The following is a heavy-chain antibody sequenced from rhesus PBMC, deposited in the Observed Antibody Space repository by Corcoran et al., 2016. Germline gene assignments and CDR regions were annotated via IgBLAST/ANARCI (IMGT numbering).Heavy chain of an antibody. V-gene: IGHV3S5*01. CDR3: AKARGNNHYHSNPIDY. Sequence: EVQLVESGGGLVQPGGSLRLSCAASGFTFSSYGMSWVRQAPGNGLEWVSYISYGGVCTYYIDVVKGRFTMSRDNSKNTLSLQMNSLRAEDTAVYYCAKARGNNHYHSNPIDYWGQGVLVTVSS. CDR1: GFTFSSYG. J-gene: IGHJ4*01. D-gene: IGHD3-28*01. CDR2: ISYGGVCT.